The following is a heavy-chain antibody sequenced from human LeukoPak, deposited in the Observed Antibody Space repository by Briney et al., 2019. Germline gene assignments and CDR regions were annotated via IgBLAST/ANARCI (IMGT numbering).Heavy chain of an antibody. CDR1: GFTFTSYW. CDR2: INSDGSTT. Sequence: GGSLRLSCAASGFTFTSYWMHWVRQAPGKGLVWVSRINSDGSTTSYADSVKGRFTIARDNAKNTLYLQKNSLRAEDTAVIYCARVSSGWGQGTLVAVSS. J-gene: IGHJ4*02. D-gene: IGHD6-19*01. CDR3: ARVSSG. V-gene: IGHV3-74*01.